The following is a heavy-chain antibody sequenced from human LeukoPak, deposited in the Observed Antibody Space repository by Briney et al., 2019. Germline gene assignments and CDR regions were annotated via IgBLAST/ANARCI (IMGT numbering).Heavy chain of an antibody. D-gene: IGHD5-18*01. CDR3: AKGQGNTYGRFDY. V-gene: IGHV3-49*04. Sequence: GGSLRLSCTASGFTFGDYAMTWVRQAPGKGLEWVGFIRSQIYGGTPEYAASVKGRFTISRDDSEGVAYLQMNSLRAEDTAIYYCAKGQGNTYGRFDYWDQGTLVTVSS. CDR1: GFTFGDYA. CDR2: IRSQIYGGTP. J-gene: IGHJ4*02.